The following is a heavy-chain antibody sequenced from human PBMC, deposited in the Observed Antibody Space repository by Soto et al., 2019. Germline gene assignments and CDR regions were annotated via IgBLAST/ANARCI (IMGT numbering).Heavy chain of an antibody. CDR3: ARAMGDWGTYYNYYGMDV. CDR2: VYYAGAI. J-gene: IGHJ6*02. D-gene: IGHD3-16*01. V-gene: IGHV4-59*01. CDR1: GDAMSSYY. Sequence: QVQLQESGPGLVRPSETLSLTCTVSGDAMSSYYWSWIRQPPGKGLEWIGYVYYAGAISYNPSLKCRVTISVDTSKNQFSLTLSSVTAADTAVDYCARAMGDWGTYYNYYGMDVWGQGTTVTVSS.